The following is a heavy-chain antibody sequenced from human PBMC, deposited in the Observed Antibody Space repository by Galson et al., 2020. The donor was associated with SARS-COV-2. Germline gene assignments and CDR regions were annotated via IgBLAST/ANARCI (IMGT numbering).Heavy chain of an antibody. CDR2: ISYDGSNQ. CDR1: GFTFGTNA. CDR3: ARDHDVLTGYPSYYFDY. Sequence: LSLTCAASGFTFGTNAMHWVRQAPGKGLEWVAFISYDGSNQYYADSVKGRFTISRDNSKKTLSLQMNSLRAEDTAVYYCARDHDVLTGYPSYYFDYWGQGTLVTVSS. J-gene: IGHJ4*02. D-gene: IGHD3-9*01. V-gene: IGHV3-30*04.